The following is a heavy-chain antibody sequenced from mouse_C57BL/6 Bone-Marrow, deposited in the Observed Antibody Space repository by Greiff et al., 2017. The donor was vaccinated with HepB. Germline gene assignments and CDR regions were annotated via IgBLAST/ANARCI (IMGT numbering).Heavy chain of an antibody. D-gene: IGHD2-1*01. CDR1: GYTFTGYW. V-gene: IGHV1-9*01. J-gene: IGHJ2*01. CDR2: ILPGSGST. Sequence: VKLQESGAELLKPGASVKLSCKATGYTFTGYWIEWVKQRPGHGLVWIGEILPGSGSTNYHEKFKGKATFTADTSSNTAYMPLSSLTTEDSAIYYCARFYGNYFDYWGQGTTLTVSS. CDR3: ARFYGNYFDY.